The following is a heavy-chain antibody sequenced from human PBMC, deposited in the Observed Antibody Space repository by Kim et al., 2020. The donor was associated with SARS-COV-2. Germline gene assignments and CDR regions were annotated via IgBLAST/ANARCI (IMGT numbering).Heavy chain of an antibody. CDR2: IYTSGST. Sequence: SETLSLTCTVSGGSISSYYWSWIRQPAGKGLEWIGRIYTSGSTNYNPSLKSRVTMSVDTSKNQFSLKLSSVTAADTAVYYCARTRGLQAIDTSYWYFDLWGRGTLVTVSS. J-gene: IGHJ2*01. CDR1: GGSISSYY. CDR3: ARTRGLQAIDTSYWYFDL. D-gene: IGHD3-16*01. V-gene: IGHV4-4*07.